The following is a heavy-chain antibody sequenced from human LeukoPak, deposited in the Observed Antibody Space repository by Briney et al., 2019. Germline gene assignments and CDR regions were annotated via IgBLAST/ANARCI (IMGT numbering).Heavy chain of an antibody. CDR2: IKHDGSEK. D-gene: IGHD6-13*01. J-gene: IGHJ4*02. Sequence: GGSLRLSCAASGFTFSTYWMSWVRQPPGRGLEWVANIKHDGSEKYYVDPVKGRFTISRDNAKNSLYLQMNSLRAEDTAVYYCARVGTAEGTLEDYWGQGTLVTVSS. CDR3: ARVGTAEGTLEDY. CDR1: GFTFSTYW. V-gene: IGHV3-7*01.